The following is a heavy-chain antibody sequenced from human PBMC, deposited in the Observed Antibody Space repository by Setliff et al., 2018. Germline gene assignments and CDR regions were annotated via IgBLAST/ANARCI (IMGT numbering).Heavy chain of an antibody. CDR3: ARSRTGEYSSGWLNWFDP. CDR1: GFTFSSYW. V-gene: IGHV3-7*01. D-gene: IGHD6-19*01. J-gene: IGHJ5*02. CDR2: IKQDGSEK. Sequence: GGSLRLSCAASGFTFSSYWMSWVRQAPGKGLEWVANIKQDGSEKYYVDSVKGRFTISRDNSKNTLYVQMGSLRAEDMAVYYCARSRTGEYSSGWLNWFDPWGQGTLVTVSS.